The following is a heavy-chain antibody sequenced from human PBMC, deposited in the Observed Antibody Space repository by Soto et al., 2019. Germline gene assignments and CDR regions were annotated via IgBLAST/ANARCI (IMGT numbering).Heavy chain of an antibody. V-gene: IGHV1-18*01. CDR1: GYTITSYG. D-gene: IGHD3-10*01. CDR2: ISAYNGNT. CDR3: ATEGFHGRYYGSGSYRTGLAH. Sequence: VKLTWEASGYTITSYGISWARQATGQGLEWMGWISAYNGNTNYAQKFQGRVTMTEDTSTDTAYMELSSLRSEDTAVYYCATEGFHGRYYGSGSYRTGLAHRGQGTLVTVSS. J-gene: IGHJ4*02.